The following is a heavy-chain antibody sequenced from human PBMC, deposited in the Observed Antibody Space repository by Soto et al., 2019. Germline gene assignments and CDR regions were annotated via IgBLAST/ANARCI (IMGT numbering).Heavy chain of an antibody. D-gene: IGHD2-8*01. Sequence: GGSLSLSCAASGFTFSTYAMHWVRQAPGKGLEYVSAISSNGRSTYYANSVKGRFTISRDNSKNTLYLQMDSLRAEDMAVYYCARDRCTNGVCYAPSDYWGQGTLVTVSS. CDR1: GFTFSTYA. V-gene: IGHV3-64*01. CDR3: ARDRCTNGVCYAPSDY. J-gene: IGHJ4*02. CDR2: ISSNGRST.